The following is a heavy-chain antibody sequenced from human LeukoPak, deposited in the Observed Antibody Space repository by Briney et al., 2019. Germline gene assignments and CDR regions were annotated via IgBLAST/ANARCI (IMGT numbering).Heavy chain of an antibody. CDR1: GYSFTSYW. CDR3: ARLAYCGGDCPYYFDY. CDR2: IYPGDSDT. V-gene: IGHV5-51*01. J-gene: IGHJ4*02. Sequence: PGESLKISCKGSGYSFTSYWIGWVRQMPGKGLEWMGIIYPGDSDTRCSPSFQGQVTISADKSISTAYLQWSSLKASDTAMYYCARLAYCGGDCPYYFDYWGQGTLVTVSS. D-gene: IGHD2-21*02.